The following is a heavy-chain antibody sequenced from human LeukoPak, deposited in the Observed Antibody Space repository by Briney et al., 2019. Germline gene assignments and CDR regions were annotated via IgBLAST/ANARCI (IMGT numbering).Heavy chain of an antibody. J-gene: IGHJ3*02. CDR3: ANTRSGVNDAFDI. CDR1: AFTFTMYA. V-gene: IGHV3-23*01. CDR2: VSRSGGST. Sequence: GGSLRPSCAVSAFTFTMYAISWDSQAPGKGLEWVSAVSRSGGSTFYADPVKGRFAISRDNSNTTLYLQMSSLRAEDTAVYYCANTRSGVNDAFDIWCQGTRVTVSS. D-gene: IGHD7-27*01.